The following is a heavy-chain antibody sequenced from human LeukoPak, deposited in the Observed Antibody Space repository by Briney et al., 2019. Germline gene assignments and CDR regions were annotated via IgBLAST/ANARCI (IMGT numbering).Heavy chain of an antibody. D-gene: IGHD2-8*01. CDR2: IRQDGSDS. CDR1: GLTFSSYW. Sequence: GGSLRLSCVDSGLTFSSYWMSWVRQSPGKGLEWVANIRQDGSDSYYVDSLKGRFTISRNNARNSLYLQMNSLRDEDTAVYYCARDRGVQYGLDVWGRGTTVIVSS. CDR3: ARDRGVQYGLDV. J-gene: IGHJ6*02. V-gene: IGHV3-7*01.